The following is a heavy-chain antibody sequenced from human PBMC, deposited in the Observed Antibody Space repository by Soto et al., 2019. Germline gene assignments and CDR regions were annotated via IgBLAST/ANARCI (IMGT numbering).Heavy chain of an antibody. J-gene: IGHJ4*02. CDR2: ISSSSSYI. CDR3: ARDQRDYGDYYYFDY. D-gene: IGHD4-17*01. Sequence: PGPSLRLSCSASTYPLSSESMNWVRQAPGQGLEWVSSISSSSSYIYYADSVKGRFTISRDNAKNSLYLQMNSLRAEDTAVYYCARDQRDYGDYYYFDYWGQGTLVTVSS. V-gene: IGHV3-21*01. CDR1: TYPLSSES.